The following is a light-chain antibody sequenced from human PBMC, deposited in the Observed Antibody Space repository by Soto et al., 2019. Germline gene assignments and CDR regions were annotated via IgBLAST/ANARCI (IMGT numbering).Light chain of an antibody. J-gene: IGKJ2*01. CDR1: ESIANY. V-gene: IGKV1-39*01. CDR2: AAS. CDR3: QQSYISPYT. Sequence: DIQMTQSPSSLSVSVGDRVTITCRASESIANYLNWYQQKPGKAPNLLIYAASDLQSGVPSRFSGSGSGTDFTLTISSLQTEDFATYVCQQSYISPYTFGQGTKLDI.